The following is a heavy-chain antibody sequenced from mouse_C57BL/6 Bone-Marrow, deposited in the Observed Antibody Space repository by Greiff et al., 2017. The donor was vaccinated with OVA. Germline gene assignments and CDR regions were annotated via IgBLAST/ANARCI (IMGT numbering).Heavy chain of an antibody. CDR1: GYAFSSSW. V-gene: IGHV1-82*01. CDR2: IYPGDGDT. Sequence: LQESGPELVKPGASVKISCKASGYAFSSSWMNWVKQRPGKGLEWIGRIYPGDGDTNYNGKFKGKATLTADKSSSTAYMQLSSLTSEDSAVYFCARSGMDYWGQGTTLTVSS. CDR3: ARSGMDY. J-gene: IGHJ2*01.